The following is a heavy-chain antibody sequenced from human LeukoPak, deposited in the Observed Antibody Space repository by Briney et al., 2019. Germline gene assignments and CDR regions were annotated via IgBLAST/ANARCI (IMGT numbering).Heavy chain of an antibody. Sequence: SGPTLVNPTQTLTLTCTFSGFSLSTSGVGVGWIRQPPGKALEWLALIYLNDDKRYSPSLKSRLTITKDTYKNQVVLTMTNMDPVDTATYYCAHSPLTVPHYYDSSGYYTPFDYWGQGTLVTVSS. CDR3: AHSPLTVPHYYDSSGYYTPFDY. CDR2: IYLNDDK. CDR1: GFSLSTSGVG. D-gene: IGHD3-22*01. V-gene: IGHV2-5*01. J-gene: IGHJ4*02.